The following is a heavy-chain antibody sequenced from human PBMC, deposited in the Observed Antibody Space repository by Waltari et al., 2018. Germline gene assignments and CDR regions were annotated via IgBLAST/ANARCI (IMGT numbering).Heavy chain of an antibody. V-gene: IGHV3-30*04. Sequence: QVQLVESGGGVVQPGRSLRLSCAASEFTFSSYAMHWVRQAPGKGVEWGAVISYNARNIYYVDSVKGRFTISRDNSKKMLYLQMNSLRAEDTAVYYCARDYCDRTNCHGMDAWGQGTTVTVSS. D-gene: IGHD3-22*01. CDR3: ARDYCDRTNCHGMDA. J-gene: IGHJ6*02. CDR2: ISYNARNI. CDR1: EFTFSSYA.